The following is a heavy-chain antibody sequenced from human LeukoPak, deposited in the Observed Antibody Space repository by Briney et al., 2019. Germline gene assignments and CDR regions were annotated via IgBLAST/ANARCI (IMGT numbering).Heavy chain of an antibody. V-gene: IGHV3-11*01. Sequence: KPGGSLRLSCAASGFTFSDHYMSWIRQAPGKGLEWVSYISGSGTTIYYADSVRGQFTISRDNAKNSLYLQMNSLRAEDTAVYYCAKAANSLFYWYFDLWGRGTRVTVSS. CDR2: ISGSGTTI. J-gene: IGHJ2*01. CDR1: GFTFSDHY. CDR3: AKAANSLFYWYFDL. D-gene: IGHD7-27*01.